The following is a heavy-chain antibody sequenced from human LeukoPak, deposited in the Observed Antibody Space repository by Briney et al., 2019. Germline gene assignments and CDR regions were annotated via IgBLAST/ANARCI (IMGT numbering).Heavy chain of an antibody. CDR3: ARGWWTDDFWTGLDLGNWFDP. CDR1: GGSFSGYY. D-gene: IGHD3/OR15-3a*01. Sequence: SETPSLTCAVYGGSFSGYYWSWIRQPPGKGLEWIGEINHSGSTNYNPSLKSRVTISVDTSKNQFSLKLSSVTAADTAVYYCARGWWTDDFWTGLDLGNWFDPWGQGTLVTVSS. V-gene: IGHV4-34*01. J-gene: IGHJ5*02. CDR2: INHSGST.